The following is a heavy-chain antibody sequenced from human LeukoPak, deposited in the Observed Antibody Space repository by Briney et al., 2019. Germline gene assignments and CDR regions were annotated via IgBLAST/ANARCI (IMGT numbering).Heavy chain of an antibody. J-gene: IGHJ3*02. V-gene: IGHV3-66*01. D-gene: IGHD2-2*01. CDR3: ARSPVEVDGFDI. CDR1: GSTVSSNY. CDR2: IYSGGST. Sequence: GGSLRLSCAASGSTVSSNYMSWVRQAPGKGLEWVSVIYSGGSTYYADSVKGRFTISRDNSKNTLYLQMNSLRAEDTAVYYCARSPVEVDGFDIWGQGTMVTVSS.